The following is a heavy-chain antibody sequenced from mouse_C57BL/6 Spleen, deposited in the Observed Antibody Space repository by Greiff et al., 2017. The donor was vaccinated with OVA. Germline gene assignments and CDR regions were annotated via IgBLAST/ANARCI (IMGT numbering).Heavy chain of an antibody. CDR1: GYTFTDYN. CDR2: INPNNGGT. Sequence: VQLQQSGPELVKPGASVKIPCKASGYTFTDYNMDWVKQSHGKSLEWIGDINPNNGGTIYNQKFKGKATLTVDKSSSTAYMELRSLTSEDTAVYYCARGNYYVSSYLYYFDYWGQGTTLTVSS. J-gene: IGHJ2*01. CDR3: ARGNYYVSSYLYYFDY. D-gene: IGHD1-1*01. V-gene: IGHV1-18*01.